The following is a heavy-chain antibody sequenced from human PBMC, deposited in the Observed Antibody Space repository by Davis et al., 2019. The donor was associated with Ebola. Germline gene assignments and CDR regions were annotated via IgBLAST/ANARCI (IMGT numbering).Heavy chain of an antibody. CDR2: IRQDGSEK. CDR3: ARGTSLPGTDY. V-gene: IGHV3-7*01. D-gene: IGHD1-1*01. Sequence: PGGSLRLSCAASGFTFSSYWMSWVRQAPGKGLEWVANIRQDGSEKYYVDSVKGRFTISRDNAKNSLYLQMNSLRAEDTAIYYCARGTSLPGTDYWGQGTQVTVSS. CDR1: GFTFSSYW. J-gene: IGHJ4*02.